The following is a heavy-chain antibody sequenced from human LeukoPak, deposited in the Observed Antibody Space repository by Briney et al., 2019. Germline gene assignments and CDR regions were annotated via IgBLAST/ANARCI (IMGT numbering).Heavy chain of an antibody. V-gene: IGHV4-34*01. CDR3: AREDGVSSDDAFDL. CDR1: GGSFSGYY. D-gene: IGHD3-10*01. J-gene: IGHJ3*01. CDR2: INHSGST. Sequence: PSETLSLTCAVYGGSFSGYYWSWIRQPPGKGLEWIGEINHSGSTNYNPSLKSRVTISVDTSKNQFSLKLSAVTAADTAMYYCAREDGVSSDDAFDLWGQGTMVTIS.